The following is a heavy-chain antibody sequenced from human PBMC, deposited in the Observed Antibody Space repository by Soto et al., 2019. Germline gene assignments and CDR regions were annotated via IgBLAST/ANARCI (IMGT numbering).Heavy chain of an antibody. CDR2: ISGSGGST. D-gene: IGHD6-13*01. CDR3: ARDQGVQAAAGLYNWFDY. Sequence: GGSLRLSCAASGFTFSSYAMSWVRQAPGKGLEWVSAISGSGGSTYYADSVKGRFTISRDNSKNTLYLQMNSLRSEDTAVYYCARDQGVQAAAGLYNWFDYWGQGTLVTVSS. CDR1: GFTFSSYA. J-gene: IGHJ5*01. V-gene: IGHV3-23*01.